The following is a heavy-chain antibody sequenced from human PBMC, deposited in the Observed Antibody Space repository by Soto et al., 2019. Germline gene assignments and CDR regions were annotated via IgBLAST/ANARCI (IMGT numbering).Heavy chain of an antibody. J-gene: IGHJ4*01. D-gene: IGHD1-26*01. CDR3: ARLFTGNYYIEH. CDR1: GGSISSNSHY. V-gene: IGHV4-39*01. Sequence: SETLSLTCTVSGGSISSNSHYWGWIRQPPGKGLEWIGSVFHSGSTKYSASLKSRVTISVDTSKDQFSLRLSSVPAADTAVYFCARLFTGNYYIEHWGQGTLVTVSS. CDR2: VFHSGST.